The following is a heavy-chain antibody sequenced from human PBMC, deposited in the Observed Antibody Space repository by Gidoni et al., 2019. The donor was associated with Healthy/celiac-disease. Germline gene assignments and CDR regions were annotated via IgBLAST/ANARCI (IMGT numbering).Heavy chain of an antibody. CDR1: GGSISSSSYY. CDR2: IYYSGST. V-gene: IGHV4-39*01. D-gene: IGHD6-19*01. J-gene: IGHJ4*02. CDR3: ARQRWGSSGWIDY. Sequence: QLQLQESGPGLVKPSETLSLTCTVSGGSISSSSYYWGWIRQPPGKGLEWIGSIYYSGSTYYNPSLKSRVTISVDTSKNQFSLKLSSVTAADTAVYYCARQRWGSSGWIDYWGQGTLVTVSS.